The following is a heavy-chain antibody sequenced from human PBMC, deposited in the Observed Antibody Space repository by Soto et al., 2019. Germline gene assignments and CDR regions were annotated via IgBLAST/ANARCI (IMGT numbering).Heavy chain of an antibody. Sequence: PSQTLSLTCDISRDRVSTNSATCNWIRQSPSSGLEWLGRTYYRSKWYNDYAVSVKSRITISPDTSNNQLSLQLNSVTPVDTAVYYCVRLIGNSWLDSWGQGTLVTVSS. V-gene: IGHV6-1*01. J-gene: IGHJ5*01. D-gene: IGHD2-8*01. CDR1: RDRVSTNSAT. CDR2: TYYRSKWYN. CDR3: VRLIGNSWLDS.